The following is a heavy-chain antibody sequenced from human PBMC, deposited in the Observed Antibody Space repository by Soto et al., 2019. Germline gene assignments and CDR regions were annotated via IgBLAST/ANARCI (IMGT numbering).Heavy chain of an antibody. J-gene: IGHJ3*02. V-gene: IGHV1-24*01. D-gene: IGHD3-22*01. CDR1: GYTLTELS. CDR3: AAFSIFDYYDSSGPGAFDI. Sequence: GASVKVSCKVSGYTLTELSMHWVRQAPGKGLEWMGGFDPEDGETIYAQKFQGRVTMTEDTSTDTAYMELSSLRSEDTAVYYCAAFSIFDYYDSSGPGAFDIWGQGTMVTVS. CDR2: FDPEDGET.